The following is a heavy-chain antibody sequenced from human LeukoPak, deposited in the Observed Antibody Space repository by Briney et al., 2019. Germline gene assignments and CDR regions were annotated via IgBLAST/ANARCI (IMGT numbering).Heavy chain of an antibody. Sequence: PGGSLRLSCAASGFTFDDYAMSWVRQAPGKGLEWVSAMSGSGGRTYYADSVKGRFTISRDNSKNTLYLQMNSLRAEDTAVYYCAKWGCSGGSCYPFDYWGQGTLVTVSS. J-gene: IGHJ4*02. CDR2: MSGSGGRT. D-gene: IGHD2-15*01. CDR3: AKWGCSGGSCYPFDY. CDR1: GFTFDDYA. V-gene: IGHV3-23*01.